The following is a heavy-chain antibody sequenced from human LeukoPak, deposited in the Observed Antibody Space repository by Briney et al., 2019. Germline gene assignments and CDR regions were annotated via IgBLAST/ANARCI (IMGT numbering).Heavy chain of an antibody. CDR1: GFTFSSYA. J-gene: IGHJ4*02. Sequence: EGSLRLSCAASGFTFSSYAIHWVRQAPGKGLEWVAVISYDGSNKYYADSVKGRFTISRDNSKNTLYPQMNSLRAEDTAVYYCARETGSAVGSTDFDYWGQGTLVTVSS. V-gene: IGHV3-30-3*01. CDR2: ISYDGSNK. D-gene: IGHD4-17*01. CDR3: ARETGSAVGSTDFDY.